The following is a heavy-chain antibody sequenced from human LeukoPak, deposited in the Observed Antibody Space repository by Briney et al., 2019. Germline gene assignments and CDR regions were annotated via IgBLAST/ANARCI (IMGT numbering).Heavy chain of an antibody. J-gene: IGHJ4*02. D-gene: IGHD2-2*01. CDR2: ISGSGGST. V-gene: IGHV3-23*01. Sequence: GGSLRLSCAAYGFTFSSYAMSWVRQAPGKGLEWVSAISGSGGSTYYADSVKGRFTISRDNSKNTLYLQMNSLRAEDTAVYYRAKLEDIVVVPAASYFDYWGQGTLVTVSS. CDR1: GFTFSSYA. CDR3: AKLEDIVVVPAASYFDY.